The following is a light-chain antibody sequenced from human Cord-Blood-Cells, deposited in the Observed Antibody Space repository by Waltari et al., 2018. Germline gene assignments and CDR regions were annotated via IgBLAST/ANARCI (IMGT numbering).Light chain of an antibody. V-gene: IGLV2-14*01. CDR3: SSYTSSSTLV. CDR1: TRDLGGSNY. Sequence: QSALTQPASVSGSPGQSLTISCTGTTRDLGGSNYVSWYQQHPGKAPKLMIYDVSNRPSGVSNRFSGSKSGNTASLTISGLQAEDEADYYCSSYTSSSTLVFGGGIKLTVL. J-gene: IGLJ2*01. CDR2: DVS.